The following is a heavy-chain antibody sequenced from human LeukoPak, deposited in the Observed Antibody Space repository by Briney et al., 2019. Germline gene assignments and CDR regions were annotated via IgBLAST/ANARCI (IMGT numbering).Heavy chain of an antibody. J-gene: IGHJ3*02. V-gene: IGHV3-23*01. Sequence: GGSLRLSCAASGXTFSSYAMSWVRQAPGKGLEWVSAIRGNGGSTDYVDSVRGRFIISRDNSRNTLYLQMNSLRAEDTAVYYCAKSITAAGTYAFDIWGQGTVVTVSS. CDR1: GXTFSSYA. D-gene: IGHD6-13*01. CDR2: IRGNGGST. CDR3: AKSITAAGTYAFDI.